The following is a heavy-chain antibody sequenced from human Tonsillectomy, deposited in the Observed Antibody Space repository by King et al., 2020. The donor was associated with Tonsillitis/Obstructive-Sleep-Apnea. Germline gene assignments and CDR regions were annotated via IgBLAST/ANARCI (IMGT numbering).Heavy chain of an antibody. J-gene: IGHJ4*02. Sequence: VQLVESGAEVKEPGASVKVSCKASGYTFTRYYMHWVRQVPGQGLEWMGIINPRGGSTTYAQRFQGRVTMTRDTSTTTVNMELSSLRFEDTAVYYCARKGALRALFDYWGQGTLVTVSS. D-gene: IGHD5-24*01. V-gene: IGHV1-46*01. CDR3: ARKGALRALFDY. CDR1: GYTFTRYY. CDR2: INPRGGST.